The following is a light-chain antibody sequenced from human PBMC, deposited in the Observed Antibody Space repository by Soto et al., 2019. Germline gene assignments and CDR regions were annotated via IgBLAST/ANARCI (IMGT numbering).Light chain of an antibody. J-gene: IGKJ4*01. CDR3: QQVTVYPST. CDR1: QGISSY. V-gene: IGKV1-9*01. CDR2: DAS. Sequence: IQLTQSPSSLSASVGDRVTITCRASQGISSYLGWYQQKPGKAPNLLIYDASTLHSGVPSRFSGGGSGTDFTLTISSLQPEDFATYYCQQVTVYPSTFGGGTKVDSK.